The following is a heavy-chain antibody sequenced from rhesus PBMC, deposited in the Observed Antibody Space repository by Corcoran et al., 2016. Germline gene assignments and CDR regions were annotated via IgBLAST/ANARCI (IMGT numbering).Heavy chain of an antibody. J-gene: IGHJ1*01. CDR3: ASGGYYEDDYGYYLRGYFEF. CDR2: INGNSGST. V-gene: IGHV4-80*01. Sequence: QVQLQQWGEGLVKPSETLSLTCAVYGGSFSSYWWSWIRQPPGKGLEWIGEINGNSGSTNYNPSLKSRVTISKDASKNQFSLKLSSVTAADTAVYYCASGGYYEDDYGYYLRGYFEFWGQGALVTVSS. CDR1: GGSFSSYW. D-gene: IGHD3-9*01.